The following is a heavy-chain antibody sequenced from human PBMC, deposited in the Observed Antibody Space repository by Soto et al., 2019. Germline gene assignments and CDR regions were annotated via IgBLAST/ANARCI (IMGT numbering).Heavy chain of an antibody. D-gene: IGHD3-3*01. CDR3: ARLATIFGVVKGWFDP. V-gene: IGHV4-34*01. CDR2: INHSGST. Sequence: SETLSLTCAVYGGSFSGYYWSWIRQPPGRGLEWIGEINHSGSTNYNPSLKSRVTISVDTSKNQFSLKLSSVTAADTAVYYCARLATIFGVVKGWFDPWGQGTLVTVSS. J-gene: IGHJ5*02. CDR1: GGSFSGYY.